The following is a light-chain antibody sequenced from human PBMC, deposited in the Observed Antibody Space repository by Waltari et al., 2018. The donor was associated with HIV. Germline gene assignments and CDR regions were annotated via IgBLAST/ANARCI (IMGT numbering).Light chain of an antibody. CDR2: EST. J-gene: IGLJ3*02. CDR3: CSYAGSSTLV. CDR1: RSDVGGYHL. Sequence: QSALTQPASVSGSPGQSIPIPCTGPRSDVGGYHLVSWYQQHPGKAPKLIIYESTKRPSGVSNRFSASKSGNTASLTIAGLQAEDEAHYHCCSYAGSSTLVFGGGTNVIVL. V-gene: IGLV2-23*01.